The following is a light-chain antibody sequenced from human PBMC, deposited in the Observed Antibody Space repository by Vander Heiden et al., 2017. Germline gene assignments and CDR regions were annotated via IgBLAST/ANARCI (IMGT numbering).Light chain of an antibody. Sequence: QSVLAQPPSVSGAPGQRVTISCTGSSPNIGAGYDVHWYKQFPGTAPKLLIYANTNRPSGIPDRVSGSKSGTSASLAITGLQAEDEADYYCQSYDSSLSSYVFGTGTKVTVL. CDR2: ANT. CDR3: QSYDSSLSSYV. J-gene: IGLJ1*01. V-gene: IGLV1-40*01. CDR1: SPNIGAGYD.